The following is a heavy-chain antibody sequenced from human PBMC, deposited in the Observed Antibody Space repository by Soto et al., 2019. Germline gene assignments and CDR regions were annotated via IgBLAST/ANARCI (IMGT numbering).Heavy chain of an antibody. CDR3: ATSISSSISGRFRYGMDV. CDR1: GGTFSSYA. V-gene: IGHV1-69*13. J-gene: IGHJ6*02. CDR2: IIPIFGTA. Sequence: SVKVSCKASGGTFSSYAISWVRQAPGQGLEWMGGIIPIFGTANYAQKFQGRVTITADESTSTAYMELSSLRSEDTAVYYCATSISSSISGRFRYGMDVWGQGTTVTVSS. D-gene: IGHD3-3*01.